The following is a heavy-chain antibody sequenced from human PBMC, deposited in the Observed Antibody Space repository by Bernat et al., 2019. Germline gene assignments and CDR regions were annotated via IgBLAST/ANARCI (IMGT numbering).Heavy chain of an antibody. CDR1: GGSISSYY. Sequence: QVQLQESGPGLVKPSETLSLTCTVSGGSISSYYWSWIRQPPGKGLEWIGYIYYSGSTNYNPSLKSRVTISVDTSKNQFSLKLSYVTAADTAVYYCARNPITMIGTYGMDVWGQGTTVTVSS. CDR3: ARNPITMIGTYGMDV. D-gene: IGHD3-22*01. V-gene: IGHV4-59*01. CDR2: IYYSGST. J-gene: IGHJ6*02.